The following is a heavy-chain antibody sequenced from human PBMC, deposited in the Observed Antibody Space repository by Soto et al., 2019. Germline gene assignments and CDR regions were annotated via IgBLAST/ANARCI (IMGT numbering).Heavy chain of an antibody. D-gene: IGHD3-22*01. J-gene: IGHJ4*02. V-gene: IGHV4-4*07. CDR1: GGSISSYY. CDR2: IYTSGST. CDR3: ARADTGGYYDSSGYYYFDY. Sequence: SETLSLTCTVSGGSISSYYWSWIRQPAGKGLEWIGRIYTSGSTNYNPSLKSRVTMSVDTSKNQFSLKLSSVTAADTAVCYCARADTGGYYDSSGYYYFDYWGQGTLVTVSS.